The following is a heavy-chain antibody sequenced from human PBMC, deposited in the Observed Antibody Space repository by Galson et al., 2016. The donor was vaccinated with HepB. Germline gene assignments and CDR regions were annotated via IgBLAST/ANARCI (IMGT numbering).Heavy chain of an antibody. CDR2: ITSSSDTM. Sequence: SLRLSCAASGFIFSVYNVNWARQAPGKGLEWIAWITSSSDTMYYADSVKGRFTISRDDAKNSLYLEMNSLRDEDTAVYYCARDDYFRLGYWGQGTLVTVSS. CDR1: GFIFSVYN. V-gene: IGHV3-48*02. J-gene: IGHJ4*02. D-gene: IGHD3-16*01. CDR3: ARDDYFRLGY.